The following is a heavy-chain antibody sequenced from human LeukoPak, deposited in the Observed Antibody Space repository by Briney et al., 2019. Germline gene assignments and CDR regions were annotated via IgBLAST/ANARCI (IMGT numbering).Heavy chain of an antibody. CDR1: GFTFNSYE. V-gene: IGHV3-48*03. CDR3: AREVAYYFDY. CDR2: ISSSGSTI. Sequence: GGSLRLSCAASGFTFNSYEMNWVRQAPGKGLEWVSYISSSGSTIYYADSVKGRFTISRDNAKNSLYLQMNSLRAEDTAVYYCAREVAYYFDYWGQGTLVTVSS. J-gene: IGHJ4*02.